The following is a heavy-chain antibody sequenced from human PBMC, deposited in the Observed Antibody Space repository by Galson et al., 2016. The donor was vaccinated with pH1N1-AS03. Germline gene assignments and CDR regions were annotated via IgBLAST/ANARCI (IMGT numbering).Heavy chain of an antibody. J-gene: IGHJ4*02. Sequence: SLRLSCAGSGFTFSDAWMTWVRQAPGKRLEWIGRIKGNIEGAATDYAAPVKGRFTISRDDSKYTTYLQMNSLKIEDTAVYYCSAGLGTTDSDSWGQGTLVTVSS. CDR2: IKGNIEGAAT. CDR1: GFTFSDAW. V-gene: IGHV3-15*01. D-gene: IGHD6-19*01. CDR3: SAGLGTTDSDS.